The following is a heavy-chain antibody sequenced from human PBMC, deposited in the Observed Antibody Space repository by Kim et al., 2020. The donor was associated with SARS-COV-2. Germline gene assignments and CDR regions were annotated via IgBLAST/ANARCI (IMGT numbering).Heavy chain of an antibody. V-gene: IGHV3-7*03. CDR2: IKYDGSGK. J-gene: IGHJ5*01. Sequence: GGSLRLSCAASGFTFTSFWMSWVRQAPGKGLEWLGNIKYDGSGKCYADSVKGRFIISRDNAKNSVYLQMNSLRAEDTALYFCVRVFDECDGRNYLEWFDS. D-gene: IGHD3-3*01. CDR3: VRVFDECDGRNYLEWFDS. CDR1: GFTFTSFW.